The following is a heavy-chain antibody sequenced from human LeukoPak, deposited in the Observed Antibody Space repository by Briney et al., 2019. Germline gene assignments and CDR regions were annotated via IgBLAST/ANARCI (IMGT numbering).Heavy chain of an antibody. V-gene: IGHV4-4*07. CDR3: AREAVDYGSGSLDF. CDR2: AHSSGST. J-gene: IGHJ4*02. D-gene: IGHD3-10*01. Sequence: PSETLALTCTVSGGSIGSYYWSWIRQPAGKGLEWIGRAHSSGSTNYIPSIKSRVTISIDTSKNQFSLKLSSVTAADTAMYYCAREAVDYGSGSLDFWGQGTLVTVSS. CDR1: GGSIGSYY.